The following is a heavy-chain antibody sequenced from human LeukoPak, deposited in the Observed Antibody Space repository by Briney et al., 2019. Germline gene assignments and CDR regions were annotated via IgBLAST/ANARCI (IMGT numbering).Heavy chain of an antibody. CDR2: ISGSGGST. J-gene: IGHJ4*02. V-gene: IGHV3-23*01. D-gene: IGHD1-1*01. Sequence: RGSLRLSCAASGFTFSSYAMSWVRQAPGKGLEWVSAISGSGGSTYYADSVKGRFTISRDNSKNTLYLQMNSLRAEDTAVYYCTSGLSVRRSNNTPVDYWGQGTLVTVSS. CDR1: GFTFSSYA. CDR3: TSGLSVRRSNNTPVDY.